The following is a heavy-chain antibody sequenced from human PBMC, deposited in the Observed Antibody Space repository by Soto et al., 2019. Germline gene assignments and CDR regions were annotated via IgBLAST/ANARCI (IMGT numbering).Heavy chain of an antibody. V-gene: IGHV4-34*01. CDR1: GGSFSGYY. D-gene: IGHD6-13*01. CDR3: ARTYSSSWSPFDY. Sequence: QVQLQQWGAGLLKPSETLSLTCAVYGGSFSGYYWSWIRQPPGKGLEWIGEINHSGGTNYNPSLKSRVPISVDTSKNQFSLKLSSVTAADTAVYYCARTYSSSWSPFDYWGQGPLVTVSS. CDR2: INHSGGT. J-gene: IGHJ4*02.